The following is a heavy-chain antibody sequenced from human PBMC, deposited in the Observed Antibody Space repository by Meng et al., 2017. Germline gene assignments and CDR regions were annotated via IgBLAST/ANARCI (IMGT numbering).Heavy chain of an antibody. V-gene: IGHV1-3*05. CDR2: INAGNGNT. D-gene: IGHD2-21*02. Sequence: VQLVPGGCVEYKSGRSVSVSYKASGYTVTSYAMHCVRQAPGQRLEWMGWINAGNGNTKYSQKYQGRVIITRYTSASTTYMELSSLRSEDTAVDYCARDLGAGVVTAINYWGQGTLVTVSS. CDR1: GYTVTSYA. CDR3: ARDLGAGVVTAINY. J-gene: IGHJ4*02.